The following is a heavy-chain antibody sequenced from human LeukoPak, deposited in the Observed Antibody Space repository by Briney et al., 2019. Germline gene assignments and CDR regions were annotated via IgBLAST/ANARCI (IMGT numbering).Heavy chain of an antibody. CDR3: ARLNYYDSSGQPTSFDY. CDR1: GGSISSSSYY. CDR2: IYYSGST. D-gene: IGHD3-22*01. J-gene: IGHJ4*02. Sequence: PSQTLSLTCTVSGGSISSSSYYWGWIRQPPGKGLEGIGFIYYSGSTYYNTSLKSRVTISVDTSKSQFSLKLSSVTAADTAVYYCARLNYYDSSGQPTSFDYWGQGTLVTVSS. V-gene: IGHV4-39*07.